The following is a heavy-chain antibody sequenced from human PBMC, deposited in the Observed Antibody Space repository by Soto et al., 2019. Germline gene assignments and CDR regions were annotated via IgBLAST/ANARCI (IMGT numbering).Heavy chain of an antibody. V-gene: IGHV5-51*01. CDR3: ARAVVVFSGSIRAFDV. CDR2: IYPYGSDT. D-gene: IGHD3-22*01. Sequence: GSLKISCKGSGYSFNTYWIGWVRQMPGKGPEWMGIIYPYGSDTRYSPSFQGQVTISVDKSISTAYLQWSSLKASDTAMYYCARAVVVFSGSIRAFDVWGQGTLVTIS. CDR1: GYSFNTYW. J-gene: IGHJ3*01.